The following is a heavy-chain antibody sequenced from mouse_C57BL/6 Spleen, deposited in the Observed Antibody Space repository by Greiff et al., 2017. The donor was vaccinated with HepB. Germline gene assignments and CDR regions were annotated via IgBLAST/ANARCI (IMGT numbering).Heavy chain of an antibody. CDR2: ISYSGST. CDR3: ARDNYSNWYFDV. V-gene: IGHV3-1*01. J-gene: IGHJ1*03. Sequence: EVKLQESGPGMVKPSQSLSLTCTVTGYSITSGYDWHWIRHFPGNKLEWMGYISYSGSTNYNPSLKSRISITHDTSKNHFFLKLNSVTTEDTATYYCARDNYSNWYFDVWGTGTTVTVSS. CDR1: GYSITSGYD. D-gene: IGHD2-5*01.